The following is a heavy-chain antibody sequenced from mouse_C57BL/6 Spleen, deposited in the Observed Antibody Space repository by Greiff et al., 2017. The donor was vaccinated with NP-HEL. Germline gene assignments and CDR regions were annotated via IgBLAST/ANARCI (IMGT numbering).Heavy chain of an antibody. CDR3: ARRGVYYDYDGFFDY. CDR1: GYTFTSYW. V-gene: IGHV1-50*01. CDR2: IDPSDSYT. Sequence: QVQLKQSGAELVKPGASVKLSCKASGYTFTSYWMQWVKQRPGQGLEWIGEIDPSDSYTNYNQKFKGKATLTVDTSSSTAYMQLSSLTSEDSAVYYCARRGVYYDYDGFFDYWGQGTTLTVSS. J-gene: IGHJ2*01. D-gene: IGHD2-4*01.